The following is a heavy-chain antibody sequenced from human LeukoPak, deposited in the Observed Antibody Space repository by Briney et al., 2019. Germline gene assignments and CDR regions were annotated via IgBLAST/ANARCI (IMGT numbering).Heavy chain of an antibody. CDR1: GGSFSGYY. CDR2: INHSGST. J-gene: IGHJ4*02. Sequence: SETLSLTCAVYGGSFSGYYWSWIRQPPGKGLEWIGEINHSGSTNYNPSLKSRVTISVDTPKNQFSLKLSSVTAADTAVYYCARGVGYSYVSDYFDYWGQGTLVPVSS. CDR3: ARGVGYSYVSDYFDY. D-gene: IGHD5-18*01. V-gene: IGHV4-34*01.